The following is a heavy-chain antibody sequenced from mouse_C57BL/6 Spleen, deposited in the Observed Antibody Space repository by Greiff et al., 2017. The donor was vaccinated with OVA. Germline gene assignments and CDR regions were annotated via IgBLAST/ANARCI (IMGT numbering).Heavy chain of an antibody. J-gene: IGHJ1*03. CDR1: GFTFSDYG. Sequence: EVKVEEPGGGLVKPGGSLKLSCAASGFTFSDYGMHWVRQAPEKGLEWVAYISSGSSTIYYADTVKGRFTISRDNAKNTLFLQMTSLRSEDTAMYYCAREGGLRPYFDVWGTGTTVTVSS. V-gene: IGHV5-17*01. D-gene: IGHD2-4*01. CDR3: AREGGLRPYFDV. CDR2: ISSGSSTI.